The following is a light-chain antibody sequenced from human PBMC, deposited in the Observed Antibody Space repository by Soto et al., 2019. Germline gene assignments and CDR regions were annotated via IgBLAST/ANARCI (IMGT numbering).Light chain of an antibody. V-gene: IGKV1-5*01. Sequence: DIQMTQSPSTLSASVGDRVTITCRASQTISSWLAWYQFKPGKAPNLLIYDASSLVSGVPSRFSGRASATDLTLTISSLQPDDFATYYCQQYNSYPLTFGGGTKVEIK. CDR1: QTISSW. CDR2: DAS. CDR3: QQYNSYPLT. J-gene: IGKJ4*01.